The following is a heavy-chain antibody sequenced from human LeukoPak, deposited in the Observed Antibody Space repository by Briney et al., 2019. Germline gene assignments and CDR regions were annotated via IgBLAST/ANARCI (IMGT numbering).Heavy chain of an antibody. D-gene: IGHD3-9*01. CDR1: GFTFSSYA. J-gene: IGHJ4*02. CDR3: AKGREGYFDWLDLLDS. Sequence: GGSLRLSCAASGFTFSSYAMTWVRQAPGKGLEWVSAFSVSGDITYYADSVKGRFTISRDNSKNTLYLQMNSLRAEDTAVYYCAKGREGYFDWLDLLDSWGQGTLVTVSS. CDR2: FSVSGDIT. V-gene: IGHV3-23*01.